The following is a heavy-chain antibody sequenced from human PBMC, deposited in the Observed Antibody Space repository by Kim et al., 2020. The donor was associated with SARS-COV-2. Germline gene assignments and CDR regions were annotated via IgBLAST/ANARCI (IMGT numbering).Heavy chain of an antibody. CDR3: ARGLGGYDTNWFDP. Sequence: SETLSLTCTVSGYSISSGYYWGWIRQPPGTGLEWIGSIYHSGSTYYNPSLKSRVTISVDTSKNQFSLKLSSVTAADTAVYYCARGLGGYDTNWFDPWGQGTLVTVSS. V-gene: IGHV4-38-2*02. D-gene: IGHD5-12*01. CDR2: IYHSGST. CDR1: GYSISSGYY. J-gene: IGHJ5*02.